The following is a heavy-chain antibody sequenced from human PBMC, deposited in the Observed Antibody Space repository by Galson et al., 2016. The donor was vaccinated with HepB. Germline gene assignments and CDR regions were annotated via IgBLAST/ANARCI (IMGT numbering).Heavy chain of an antibody. CDR2: INRDGSGT. CDR3: ARGGTPSGLDI. J-gene: IGHJ3*02. V-gene: IGHV3-74*03. D-gene: IGHD3-16*01. Sequence: SLRLSCADSESTFGNHWVYWVRQAPGKGLVWVSKINRDGSGTAYADSVKGRFTTSRDNAKNTLCLQMNSLRDEDTALYYCARGGTPSGLDIWGQGTMVTVSS. CDR1: ESTFGNHW.